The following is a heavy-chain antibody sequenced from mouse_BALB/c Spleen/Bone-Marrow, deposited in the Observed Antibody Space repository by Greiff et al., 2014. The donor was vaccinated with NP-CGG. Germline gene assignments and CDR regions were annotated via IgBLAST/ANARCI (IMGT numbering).Heavy chain of an antibody. CDR3: ARDKNYGSYWYFDV. J-gene: IGHJ1*01. CDR2: IRNKANGYTT. Sequence: EVQGVESGGGLVQPGGSLRLSCATSGFTFTDYYMSWVRQPPGKALEWLGFIRNKANGYTTGYSASVKGRFTISRDNSQSILYLQMNTLRAEDSATYYCARDKNYGSYWYFDVWGAGTTVTVSS. CDR1: GFTFTDYY. V-gene: IGHV7-3*02. D-gene: IGHD2-1*01.